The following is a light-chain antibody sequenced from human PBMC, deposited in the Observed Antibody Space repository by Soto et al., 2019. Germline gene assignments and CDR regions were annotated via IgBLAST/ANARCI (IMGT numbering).Light chain of an antibody. CDR3: QKYDTAPLT. CDR1: QSITTW. Sequence: DIQMTQSPSTLSASVGDRVTITCRASQSITTWLAWYQQKPGKAPKLLISGASTLHSGVPSRFSGSGSGTDFTLTITSLQPEDIATYFCQKYDTAPLTFGGGTKVEI. CDR2: GAS. J-gene: IGKJ4*01. V-gene: IGKV1-27*01.